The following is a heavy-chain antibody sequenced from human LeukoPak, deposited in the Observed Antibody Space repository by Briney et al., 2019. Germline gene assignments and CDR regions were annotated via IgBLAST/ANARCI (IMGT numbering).Heavy chain of an antibody. D-gene: IGHD6-6*01. CDR3: ARGGPFFSSSSSKEYYFDY. Sequence: ASAKVSCKASGYTFTSYDINWVRQATGQGLEWMGWISLYNGNTDYKLQGRVTMTTDTSTSTAYMELRSLRSDDTAVYYCARGGPFFSSSSSKEYYFDYWGQGTLVTVSS. J-gene: IGHJ4*02. V-gene: IGHV1-18*01. CDR2: ISLYNGNT. CDR1: GYTFTSYD.